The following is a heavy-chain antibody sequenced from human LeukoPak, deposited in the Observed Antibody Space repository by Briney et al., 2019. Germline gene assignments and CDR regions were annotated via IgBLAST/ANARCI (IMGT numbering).Heavy chain of an antibody. CDR3: ARDGSAYYNDHTGYRGEFDS. CDR2: ISSRSDYI. Sequence: GGSLRLSCAASGFTFSSFTMNWVRQAPGKGLEWVSCISSRSDYIYYADSVKGRFTISRDNAKNSVYLQMNSLRAEDAAVYYRARDGSAYYNDHTGYRGEFDSWGQGALVIVSS. CDR1: GFTFSSFT. J-gene: IGHJ4*02. V-gene: IGHV3-21*01. D-gene: IGHD3-22*01.